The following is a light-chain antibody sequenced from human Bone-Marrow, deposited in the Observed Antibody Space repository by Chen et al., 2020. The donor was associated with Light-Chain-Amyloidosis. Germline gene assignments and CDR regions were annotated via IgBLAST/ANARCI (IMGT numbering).Light chain of an antibody. CDR3: AAWDDSLNGVV. CDR2: SDN. V-gene: IGLV1-44*01. Sequence: QSVLTQPPSTSGTPGQRVTISCSGSTSNIGTYTVNWYRQVPGTAPRLLFQSDNQRPSVVPDRFSGSKSGTSASLAISWLQSEDEADYYCAAWDDSLNGVVFGGGTKLTVL. CDR1: TSNIGTYT. J-gene: IGLJ2*01.